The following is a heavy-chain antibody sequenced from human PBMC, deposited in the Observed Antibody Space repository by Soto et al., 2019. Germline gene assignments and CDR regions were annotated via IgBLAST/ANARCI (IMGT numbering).Heavy chain of an antibody. V-gene: IGHV5-10-1*01. D-gene: IGHD2-2*02. J-gene: IGHJ4*02. CDR2: IHPSGSHT. Sequence: GESLKISCKGSGYTFSNYWITWVRQMPGKGLEWLGRIHPSGSHTNYSPSFQGHVTISVDTSINTASLQWNSLKASDTAIYYCARLGAISPLDFWGRGTLVTVSS. CDR3: ARLGAISPLDF. CDR1: GYTFSNYW.